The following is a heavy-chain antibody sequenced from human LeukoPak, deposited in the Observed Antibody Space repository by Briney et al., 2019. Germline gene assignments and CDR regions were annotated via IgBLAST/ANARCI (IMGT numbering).Heavy chain of an antibody. CDR3: ARHLAISGVVDLTDSGFDY. J-gene: IGHJ4*02. CDR2: INPNSGGT. CDR1: GYTFTGYY. V-gene: IGHV1-2*02. D-gene: IGHD3-3*01. Sequence: GASVKVSCKASGYTFTGYYMHWVRQAPGQGLEWMGWINPNSGGTNYAQKFQGRVTMTRDTSISTAYMELSRLRSDDTAVYYCARHLAISGVVDLTDSGFDYWGQGTLVTVSS.